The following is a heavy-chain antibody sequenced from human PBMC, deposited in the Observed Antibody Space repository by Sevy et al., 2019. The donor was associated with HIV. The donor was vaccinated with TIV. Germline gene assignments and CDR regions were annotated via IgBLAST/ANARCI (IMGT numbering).Heavy chain of an antibody. Sequence: GESLKISCAASGFTFSNAWMSWVRQAPGKGLEWVGRIKSKTDGGTTDYAAPLKGRFTISKDESKNKLYLQMNSLKTDETGVYYCTRDTGVSDYDFWSGRDDTFDNWGQGTMVTVS. CDR1: GFTFSNAW. CDR3: TRDTGVSDYDFWSGRDDTFDN. CDR2: IKSKTDGGTT. D-gene: IGHD3-3*01. V-gene: IGHV3-15*01. J-gene: IGHJ3*02.